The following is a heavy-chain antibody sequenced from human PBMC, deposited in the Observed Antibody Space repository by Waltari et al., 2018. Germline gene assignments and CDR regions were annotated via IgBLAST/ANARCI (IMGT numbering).Heavy chain of an antibody. Sequence: EVQLVESGGGVVQPGGSLRLSCAASGFTFDDYAIHLSRQAPGKGLEWVSLISGDGGSTYYADSVKGRFTISRDNSKNSLYLQMNSLRTEDTALYYCAKDIGGSGSHPTWGQGTLVTVSS. CDR2: ISGDGGST. V-gene: IGHV3-43*02. J-gene: IGHJ4*02. CDR3: AKDIGGSGSHPT. D-gene: IGHD3-10*01. CDR1: GFTFDDYA.